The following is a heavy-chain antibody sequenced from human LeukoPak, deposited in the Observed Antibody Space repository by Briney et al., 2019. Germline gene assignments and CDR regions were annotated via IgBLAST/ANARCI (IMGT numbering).Heavy chain of an antibody. CDR1: GFTFSDYY. Sequence: GGSLRLSCAVSGFTFSDYYMSWIRQAPGKGLEWVSYISSGGSTISHADSVKGRFTISRDNAENSLYLQMNSLRAEDTAVYYCARMAAAGRCFGYWGQGTLVTVSS. D-gene: IGHD6-13*01. V-gene: IGHV3-11*01. J-gene: IGHJ4*02. CDR3: ARMAAAGRCFGY. CDR2: ISSGGSTI.